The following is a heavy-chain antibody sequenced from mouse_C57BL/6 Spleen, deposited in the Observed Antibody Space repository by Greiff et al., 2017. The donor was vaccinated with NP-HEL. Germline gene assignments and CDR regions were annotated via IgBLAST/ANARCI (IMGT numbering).Heavy chain of an antibody. Sequence: EVQLVESGGGLVKLGGSLKLSCAASGFTFRDYGMHWVRQAPEKGLEWVAYISSGSSTIYYADTVKGRFTISRDNAKNTLFLQMTSLRSEDTAMYYCARYYYGSLDYWGQGTTLTVSS. J-gene: IGHJ2*01. CDR2: ISSGSSTI. CDR3: ARYYYGSLDY. V-gene: IGHV5-17*01. CDR1: GFTFRDYG. D-gene: IGHD1-1*01.